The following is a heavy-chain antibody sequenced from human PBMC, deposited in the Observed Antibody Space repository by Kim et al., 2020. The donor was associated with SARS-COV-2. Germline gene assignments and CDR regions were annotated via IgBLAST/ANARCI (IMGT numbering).Heavy chain of an antibody. CDR3: AKNLWGLLANDY. D-gene: IGHD3-3*02. CDR2: IGGDEQA. V-gene: IGHV3-23*01. J-gene: IGHJ4*01. CDR1: GSMFSGNA. Sequence: GGSLRLSCAASGSMFSGNAMNWVRHAPGKGLEWDSGIGGDEQAYYADAVNGRFTISRDNSRNTLCLQMNSLIAADTAGYFCAKNLWGLLANDYWGNGTL.